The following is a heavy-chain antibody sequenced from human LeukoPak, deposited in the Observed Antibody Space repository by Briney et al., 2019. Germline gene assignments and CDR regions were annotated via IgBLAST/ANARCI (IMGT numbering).Heavy chain of an antibody. CDR3: AGGRYLRYYDFWSGSDKDYYFDC. CDR1: GGSFSGYY. J-gene: IGHJ4*02. CDR2: INHSGST. V-gene: IGHV4-34*01. Sequence: SETLSLTCAVYGGSFSGYYWSWIRQPPGKGLEWIGEINHSGSTNYNPSLKSRVTISVDTSKNQFSLKLSTVTAADTAVYYCAGGRYLRYYDFWSGSDKDYYFDCWGQGTLVTVSP. D-gene: IGHD3-3*01.